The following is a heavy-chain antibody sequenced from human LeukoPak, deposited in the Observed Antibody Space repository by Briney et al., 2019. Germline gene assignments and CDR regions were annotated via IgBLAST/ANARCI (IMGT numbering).Heavy chain of an antibody. CDR3: AREGNYDFWSGSPWYMDV. J-gene: IGHJ6*03. CDR2: IIPIFGTA. V-gene: IGHV1-69*05. Sequence: SVKVSCKASGGTFSSYAISWVRQAPGQGLEWMGGIIPIFGTANYAQKFQGRVTITTDESTSTAYMELSSLRSEDTAVYYCAREGNYDFWSGSPWYMDVWGKGTTVTVSS. D-gene: IGHD3-3*01. CDR1: GGTFSSYA.